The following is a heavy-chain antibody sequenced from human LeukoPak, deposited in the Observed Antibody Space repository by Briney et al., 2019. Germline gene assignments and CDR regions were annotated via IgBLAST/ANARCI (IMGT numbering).Heavy chain of an antibody. V-gene: IGHV3-21*01. CDR1: GFTFSSYS. D-gene: IGHD3-9*01. CDR3: ARDLSHYDILTGYQGGAFDI. CDR2: ISSSSSYI. Sequence: GGSLRLSCAASGFTFSSYSMNWVRQAPGKGLEWVSSISSSSSYIYYADSVKGRFTISRDNAKNSLYLQMNSLRAEDTAVYYCARDLSHYDILTGYQGGAFDIWGQGTMVTVSS. J-gene: IGHJ3*02.